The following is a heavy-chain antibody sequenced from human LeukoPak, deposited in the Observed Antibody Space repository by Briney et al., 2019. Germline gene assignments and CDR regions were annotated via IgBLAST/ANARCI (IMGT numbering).Heavy chain of an antibody. D-gene: IGHD3-22*01. CDR1: GFSLSTSGVG. CDR3: AHRPHYYNSSGPFDY. V-gene: IGHV2-5*02. CDR2: VYWDDDK. Sequence: SGPTLVKPTQTLTLTCTFSGFSLSTSGVGVGWIRQPPGKALEWLALVYWDDDKRYSPSLKRRLTITKDTSKNQVVLTMTNMDPVGTATYFCAHRPHYYNSSGPFDYWGQGTLVTVSS. J-gene: IGHJ4*02.